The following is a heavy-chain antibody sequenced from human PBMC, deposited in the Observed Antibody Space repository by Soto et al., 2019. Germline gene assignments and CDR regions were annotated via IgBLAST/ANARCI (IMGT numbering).Heavy chain of an antibody. V-gene: IGHV1-18*01. D-gene: IGHD3-22*01. CDR3: ARDSNYDSSGYYYAKRGVRVNFDY. Sequence: QVQLVQSGAEVKKPGASVKVSCKASGYTFTSYGISWVRQAPGQGLEWMGWISAYNGNTNYAQKLQGRVTMTTDTSTSTAYMELRSLRSDDTAVYYCARDSNYDSSGYYYAKRGVRVNFDYWGQGTLVTVSS. CDR1: GYTFTSYG. J-gene: IGHJ4*02. CDR2: ISAYNGNT.